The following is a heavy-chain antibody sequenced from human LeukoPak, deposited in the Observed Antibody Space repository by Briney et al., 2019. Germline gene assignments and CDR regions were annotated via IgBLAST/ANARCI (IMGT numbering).Heavy chain of an antibody. J-gene: IGHJ6*03. CDR1: GGSISSYY. CDR3: ARSVEGYCSGGSCYSYYYYMDV. V-gene: IGHV4-59*01. CDR2: IYYSGRT. Sequence: SETLSLTCTVSGGSISSYYWSWVRQPPGKGLGWLGYIYYSGRTNYNPSPKRRVSISVDTSKNQFPLKLSSATAADTAVYYCARSVEGYCSGGSCYSYYYYMDVWGKGTTVTVSS. D-gene: IGHD2-15*01.